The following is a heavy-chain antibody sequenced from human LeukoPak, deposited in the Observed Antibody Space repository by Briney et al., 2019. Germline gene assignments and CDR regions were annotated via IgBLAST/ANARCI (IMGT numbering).Heavy chain of an antibody. V-gene: IGHV3-48*03. J-gene: IGHJ4*02. CDR2: ISSSGSTI. CDR3: ARVFRYYDYVWGSYRLDY. Sequence: GGSLRLSCAASGFTFSSYEMNWVRQAPGKGLEWVSYISSSGSTIYYADSVKGRFTISRDNAKNSLYLQMNSLRAEDTAVYYCARVFRYYDYVWGSYRLDYWGQGTLVTVSS. CDR1: GFTFSSYE. D-gene: IGHD3-16*02.